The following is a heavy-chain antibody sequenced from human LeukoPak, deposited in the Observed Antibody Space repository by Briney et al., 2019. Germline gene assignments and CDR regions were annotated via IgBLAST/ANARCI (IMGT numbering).Heavy chain of an antibody. J-gene: IGHJ4*02. Sequence: PGGSLRLSCAASGFTFSSYNMNWVRQAPGKGLEWVSSISSSSYIYYADSVEGRFTISRDNAKNSLYLQMNSLRAEDTAVYYCATLVATSYFDYWGQGTLVTVSS. CDR1: GFTFSSYN. CDR2: ISSSSYI. CDR3: ATLVATSYFDY. D-gene: IGHD5-12*01. V-gene: IGHV3-69-1*02.